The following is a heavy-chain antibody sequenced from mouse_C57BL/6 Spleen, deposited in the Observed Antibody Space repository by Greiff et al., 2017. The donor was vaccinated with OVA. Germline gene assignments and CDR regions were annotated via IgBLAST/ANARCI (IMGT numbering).Heavy chain of an antibody. J-gene: IGHJ4*01. CDR1: GYTFTDYY. Sequence: EVQLQQSGPELVKPGASVKISCKASGYTFTDYYMNWVKQSHGKSLEWIGDINPNNGGTSYNQKFKGKATLTVDKSSSTAYMELRSLTSEDSAVYYCARPQLGLYAMDYWGQGTSVTVSS. CDR3: ARPQLGLYAMDY. D-gene: IGHD4-1*02. V-gene: IGHV1-26*01. CDR2: INPNNGGT.